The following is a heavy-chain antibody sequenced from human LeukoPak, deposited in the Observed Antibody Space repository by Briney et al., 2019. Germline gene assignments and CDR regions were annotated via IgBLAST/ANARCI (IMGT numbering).Heavy chain of an antibody. J-gene: IGHJ4*02. D-gene: IGHD5/OR15-5a*01. V-gene: IGHV4-39*01. CDR2: IYYNGST. CDR1: GGSISSSSYY. CDR3: ARHGGDIVSRPFDY. Sequence: PSETPSLTCTVSGGSISSSSYYWGWIRQPPGKGLEWIGSIYYNGSTYYNPSLMSRVTISVDTSKNQFSLKLSSVTAADTAVYYCARHGGDIVSRPFDYWGQGTLVTVSS.